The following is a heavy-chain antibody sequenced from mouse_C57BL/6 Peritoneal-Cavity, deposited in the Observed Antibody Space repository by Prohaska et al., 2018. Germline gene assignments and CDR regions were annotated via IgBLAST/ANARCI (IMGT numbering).Heavy chain of an antibody. CDR1: GYTFTDYY. V-gene: IGHV1-26*01. Sequence: EVQLQQPGPELVKPGASVKIPCKASGYTFTDYYMNWVKQSHGKSLEWIGDINPNNGGTSYNQKFKGKATLTVDKSSSTAYMELRSLTSEDSAVYYCASDGNLDDYAMDYWGQGTSVTVSS. D-gene: IGHD2-1*01. J-gene: IGHJ4*01. CDR3: ASDGNLDDYAMDY. CDR2: INPNNGGT.